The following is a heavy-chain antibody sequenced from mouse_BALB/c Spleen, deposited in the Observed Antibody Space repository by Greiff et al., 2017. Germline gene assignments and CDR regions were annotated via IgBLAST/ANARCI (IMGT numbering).Heavy chain of an antibody. CDR1: GFSLTGYG. CDR2: IWGDGST. J-gene: IGHJ4*01. V-gene: IGHV2-6-7*01. CDR3: ARDRGYYAMDY. D-gene: IGHD3-1*01. Sequence: VQGVESGPGLVAPSQSLSITCTVSGFSLTGYGVNWVRQPPGKGLEWLGMIWGDGSTDYNSALKPRLSISKDNSKSQVFLKMNSLQTDDTARYYCARDRGYYAMDYWGQGTSVTVSS.